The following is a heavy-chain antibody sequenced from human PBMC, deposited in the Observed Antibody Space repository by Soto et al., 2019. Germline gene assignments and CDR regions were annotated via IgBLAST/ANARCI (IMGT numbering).Heavy chain of an antibody. CDR3: ANRRDSGWYFDH. CDR1: GFSLSTGAVA. Sequence: QITLKESGPTLVKPTQTLTLTCTFSGFSLSTGAVAVGWIRQPPGKALEWLVLIYGDDDKRYSPSLKSRLTITKDTSKNPVVLTMTNMDPVDTGTYYCANRRDSGWYFDHWGQGTLVTVSS. CDR2: IYGDDDK. J-gene: IGHJ4*02. D-gene: IGHD6-19*01. V-gene: IGHV2-5*02.